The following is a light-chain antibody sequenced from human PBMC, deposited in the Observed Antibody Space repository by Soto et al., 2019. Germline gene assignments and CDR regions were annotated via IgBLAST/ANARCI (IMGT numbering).Light chain of an antibody. CDR3: QQRSNWPAN. Sequence: EIVLTQSPGTLSLSPGERATLSCRASQTITTYLAWYQQKSGQPPRLLIYGASNRATGIPARFSGSGSGTDFTLTISNLEPEDFAVYYCQQRSNWPANFGQGTRLEIK. V-gene: IGKV3-11*01. J-gene: IGKJ5*01. CDR2: GAS. CDR1: QTITTY.